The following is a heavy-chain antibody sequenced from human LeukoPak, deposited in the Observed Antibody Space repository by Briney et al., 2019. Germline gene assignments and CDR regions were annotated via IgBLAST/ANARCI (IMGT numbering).Heavy chain of an antibody. D-gene: IGHD3-16*01. CDR2: ISHNGNA. V-gene: IGHV4-38-2*01. CDR1: GYSVGSAYY. CDR3: ARDPNWDSWFDP. Sequence: PSETLSLTCAVSGYSVGSAYYWVWIRQPPGKGLEWLGTISHNGNAYYNPSLKSRLTMPVDTSKNQFSLNLNSVTAADTAVYFCARDPNWDSWFDPWGQGALVTVSS. J-gene: IGHJ5*02.